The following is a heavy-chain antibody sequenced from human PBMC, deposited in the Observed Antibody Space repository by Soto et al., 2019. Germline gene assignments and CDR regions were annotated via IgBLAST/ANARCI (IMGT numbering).Heavy chain of an antibody. D-gene: IGHD3-16*01. CDR3: ARKVRDYNFDY. CDR2: INPDTGGT. V-gene: IGHV1-2*02. CDR1: GYTFTGCY. Sequence: ASVKVSCKASGYTFTGCYMHWIRQAPGQGLEWMGWINPDTGGTNYAQKFQGRVTMTRDTSISTAYMELSSLTSDDTAVFYCARKVRDYNFDYWGQGTLVTVS. J-gene: IGHJ4*02.